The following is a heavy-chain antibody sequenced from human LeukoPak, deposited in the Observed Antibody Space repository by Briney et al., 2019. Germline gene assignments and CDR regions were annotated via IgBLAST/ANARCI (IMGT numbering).Heavy chain of an antibody. CDR1: GYTFTGYH. V-gene: IGHV1-2*06. Sequence: ASVKVSCKASGYTFTGYHIHWVRQAPGQGLEWMGRINPNSGDTNYAQKFQGRVTMTRDTSISTAYMELSRLRSDDTAVYYCARDDCSSTSCLFDYWGQGTLVTVSS. CDR3: ARDDCSSTSCLFDY. D-gene: IGHD2-2*01. J-gene: IGHJ4*02. CDR2: INPNSGDT.